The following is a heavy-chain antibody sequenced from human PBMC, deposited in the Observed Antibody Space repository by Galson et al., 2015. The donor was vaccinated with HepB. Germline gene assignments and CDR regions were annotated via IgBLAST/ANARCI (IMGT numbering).Heavy chain of an antibody. Sequence: SLRLSCAASGFTFSSYSMNWVRQAPGKGLEWVSYISSSSNTIFYADSVKGRFTISRDNAKNSLYLQMNSLRAEDTAVYYCARYGETNFDYWGQGTLVTVSS. V-gene: IGHV3-48*01. D-gene: IGHD3-10*01. J-gene: IGHJ4*02. CDR2: ISSSSNTI. CDR3: ARYGETNFDY. CDR1: GFTFSSYS.